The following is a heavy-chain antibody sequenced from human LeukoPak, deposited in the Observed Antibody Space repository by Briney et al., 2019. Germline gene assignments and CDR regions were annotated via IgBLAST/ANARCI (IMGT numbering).Heavy chain of an antibody. J-gene: IGHJ4*02. CDR1: GFPFSSYH. CDR3: ARVRDGLGEY. V-gene: IGHV3-21*06. CDR2: ISSSSNYI. D-gene: IGHD3-16*01. Sequence: GGSLRLSCTASGFPFSSYHMNWVRQAPGKGLEWVSFISSSSNYIYYADSVKGRFTISRDNAKNSLYLQMNSLRAEDKAVYYCARVRDGLGEYWGQGTMVTVSS.